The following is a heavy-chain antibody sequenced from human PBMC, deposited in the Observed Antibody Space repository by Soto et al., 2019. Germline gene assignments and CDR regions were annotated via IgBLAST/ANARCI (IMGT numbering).Heavy chain of an antibody. CDR2: IIPIFGTA. J-gene: IGHJ3*02. Sequence: ASVKVSCKASGGTFSSYAISWVRQAPGQGLEWMGGIIPIFGTANYAQKFQGRVTITADESTSTAYMELSSLRSEDTAVYYCALMPTRGAFDIWGQGTMVTVSS. V-gene: IGHV1-69*13. D-gene: IGHD2-8*01. CDR1: GGTFSSYA. CDR3: ALMPTRGAFDI.